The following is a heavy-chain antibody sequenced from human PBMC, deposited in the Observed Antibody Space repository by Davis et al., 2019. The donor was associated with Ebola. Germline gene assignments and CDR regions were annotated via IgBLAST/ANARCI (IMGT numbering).Heavy chain of an antibody. V-gene: IGHV1-3*01. Sequence: AASVKVSCKASGYTFTSYAMHWVRQAPGQRLEWMGWINAGNGNTKYSQKFQGRVTITRDTSASTAYMELSSLRSEDTAVYYCARVGETTVVTFNDAFDIWGQGTMVTVSS. D-gene: IGHD4-23*01. CDR3: ARVGETTVVTFNDAFDI. CDR2: INAGNGNT. J-gene: IGHJ3*02. CDR1: GYTFTSYA.